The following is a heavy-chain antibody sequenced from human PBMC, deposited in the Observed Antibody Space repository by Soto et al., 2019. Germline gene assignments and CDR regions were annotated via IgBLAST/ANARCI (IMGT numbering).Heavy chain of an antibody. CDR2: ISDSGGDT. D-gene: IGHD3-10*01. J-gene: IGHJ4*02. V-gene: IGHV3-23*01. CDR1: GFTFGSYA. CDR3: AKAPMIRGVIPAFDY. Sequence: GGSLRLSCAASGFTFGSYAMTWVRQSPGKGLEWVSYISDSGGDTYYADSVKGRFTISRDNSKNTLYLQMNSLRVEDTAVYYCAKAPMIRGVIPAFDYWGQGTLVTVSS.